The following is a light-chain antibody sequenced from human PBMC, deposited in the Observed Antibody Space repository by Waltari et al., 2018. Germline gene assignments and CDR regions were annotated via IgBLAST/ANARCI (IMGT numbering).Light chain of an antibody. J-gene: IGLJ1*01. CDR3: LIWHSDAYV. CDR1: SGINVGMYR. V-gene: IGLV5-45*01. Sequence: QAVLTQPASLSASPGVSVRLTCTLGSGINVGMYRIYWYQQKPGSPPQYLLSYKSDSDNHQGSGVPSRFSGSKDGSANAGILLISGLQPDDEADYYCLIWHSDAYVFGSGTEVTVL. CDR2: YKSDSDN.